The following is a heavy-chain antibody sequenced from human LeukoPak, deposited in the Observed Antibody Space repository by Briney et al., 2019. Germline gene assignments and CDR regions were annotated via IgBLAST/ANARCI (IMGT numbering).Heavy chain of an antibody. J-gene: IGHJ6*03. D-gene: IGHD2-15*01. CDR2: IIHIFGTA. Sequence: WASVKVSCKASGGTFSSYAISWVRQAPGQGLKWVGGIIHIFGTANYAQKFQGRVAITADKSTSTAYMELSSLRSEDTAVYYCARGRGGKYCSGGSCYSYDYYYYYMDVWGKGTTVTVSS. V-gene: IGHV1-69*06. CDR1: GGTFSSYA. CDR3: ARGRGGKYCSGGSCYSYDYYYYYMDV.